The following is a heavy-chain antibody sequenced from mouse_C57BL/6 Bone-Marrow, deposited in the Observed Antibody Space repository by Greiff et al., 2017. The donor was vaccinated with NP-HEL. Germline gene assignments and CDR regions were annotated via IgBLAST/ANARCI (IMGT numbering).Heavy chain of an antibody. D-gene: IGHD1-1*01. V-gene: IGHV1-80*01. CDR2: IYPGDGDT. Sequence: VQLQQSGAELVKPGASVKISCKASGYAFSSYWMNWVKQRPGKGLEWIGQIYPGDGDTNYNRKFKGKATLTADKSSSTAYMQLSSLTSEDSAVYFCARKGFYGSLFDYWGQGTTLTVSS. CDR3: ARKGFYGSLFDY. J-gene: IGHJ2*01. CDR1: GYAFSSYW.